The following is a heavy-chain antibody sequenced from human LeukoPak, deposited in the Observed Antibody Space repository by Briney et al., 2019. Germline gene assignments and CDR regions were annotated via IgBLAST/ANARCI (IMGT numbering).Heavy chain of an antibody. J-gene: IGHJ4*02. Sequence: GGSLRLSCAASGFTFSDYSMNWVRQAPGKELEWISWIGISSGNTKYADSVKGRFTISGDNAKNSLYLQVNSLRVEDTAVYYCARDHNYAFDNWGQGTLVTVSS. CDR1: GFTFSDYS. CDR3: ARDHNYAFDN. D-gene: IGHD1-1*01. CDR2: IGISSGNT. V-gene: IGHV3-21*01.